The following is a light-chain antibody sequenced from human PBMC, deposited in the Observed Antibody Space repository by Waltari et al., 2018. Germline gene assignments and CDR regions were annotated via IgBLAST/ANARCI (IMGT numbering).Light chain of an antibody. Sequence: QSALTQPASVSGSPGQSITISCTGTSSDIGTYNFVSWYQQHPGKAPKLMIYDVSYRPSGVSNRFSDSKSGNTASLTISGLQAEDEADYYCSSYTGSSTLWVFGGGTKLSVL. V-gene: IGLV2-14*03. CDR2: DVS. CDR1: SSDIGTYNF. CDR3: SSYTGSSTLWV. J-gene: IGLJ3*02.